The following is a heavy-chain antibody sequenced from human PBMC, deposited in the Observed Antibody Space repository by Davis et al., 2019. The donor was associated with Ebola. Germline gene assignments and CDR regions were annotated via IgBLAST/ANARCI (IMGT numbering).Heavy chain of an antibody. Sequence: SETLSLTCTVSGGSISSYYWSWIRQPPGKGLEWIGYIYYSGSTYYNPSLKSRVTISVDTSKNQFSLKLSSVTAADTAVYYCARDSGSTEFVYWGQGALVTVSS. CDR3: ARDSGSTEFVY. D-gene: IGHD1-7*01. CDR1: GGSISSYY. J-gene: IGHJ4*02. CDR2: IYYSGST. V-gene: IGHV4-4*08.